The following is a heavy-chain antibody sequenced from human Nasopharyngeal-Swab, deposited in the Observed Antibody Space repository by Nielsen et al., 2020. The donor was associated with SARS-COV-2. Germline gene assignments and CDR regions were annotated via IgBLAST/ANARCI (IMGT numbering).Heavy chain of an antibody. CDR3: ARPGSGSYYNEIDY. Sequence: GESLKISCAASGFTFSSYAMHWVRQAPGKGPEWVAVISYDGSNKYYADSVKGRFTISRDNSKNTLYLQMNSLRAEDTAVYYCARPGSGSYYNEIDYWGQGTLVTVSS. D-gene: IGHD3-10*01. V-gene: IGHV3-30-3*01. CDR2: ISYDGSNK. CDR1: GFTFSSYA. J-gene: IGHJ4*02.